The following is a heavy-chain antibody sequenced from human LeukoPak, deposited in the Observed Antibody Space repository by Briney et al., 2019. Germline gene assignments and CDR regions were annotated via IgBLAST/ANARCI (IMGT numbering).Heavy chain of an antibody. CDR2: IIPILGIA. CDR3: ARDPLAENSFDY. J-gene: IGHJ4*02. Sequence: SVKVSCKASGGTFSSYAISWVRQAPGQGLEWMGRIIPILGIANYAQRFQGRATITADKSTSTAYMELSSLRSEDTAVYYCARDPLAENSFDYWGQGTLVTVSS. CDR1: GGTFSSYA. V-gene: IGHV1-69*04. D-gene: IGHD6-19*01.